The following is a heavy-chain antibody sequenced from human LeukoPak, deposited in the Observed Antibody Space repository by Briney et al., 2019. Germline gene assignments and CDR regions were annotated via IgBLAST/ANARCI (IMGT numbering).Heavy chain of an antibody. V-gene: IGHV1-18*01. CDR1: GYTFTSYG. Sequence: ASVKVSCKASGYTFTSYGISWVRQAPGQGLEWMGWISAYNGNTNYAQKLQGRVTMTTDASTSTAYMELRSLRSDDTAMYYCARDMRCSSTSCYEYYYMDVWGKGTTVTVSS. CDR2: ISAYNGNT. CDR3: ARDMRCSSTSCYEYYYMDV. J-gene: IGHJ6*03. D-gene: IGHD2-2*01.